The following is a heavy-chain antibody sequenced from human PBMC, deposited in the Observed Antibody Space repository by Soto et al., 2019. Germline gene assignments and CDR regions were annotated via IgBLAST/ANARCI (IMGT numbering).Heavy chain of an antibody. CDR2: INPNSGGT. CDR3: AREAYGGYLDH. J-gene: IGHJ4*02. D-gene: IGHD2-15*01. V-gene: IGHV1-2*04. Sequence: EASVKVSCPASGYTFTGYYMHWVRQAPGQGLEWMGWINPNSGGTNYAQKFQGWVTMTRDTSISTAYMELSRLRSDDTAGYYCAREAYGGYLDHWGQGTLVTVPS. CDR1: GYTFTGYY.